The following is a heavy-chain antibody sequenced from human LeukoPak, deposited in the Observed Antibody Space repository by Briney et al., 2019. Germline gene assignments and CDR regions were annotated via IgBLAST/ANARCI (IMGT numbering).Heavy chain of an antibody. J-gene: IGHJ4*02. CDR3: ASYSGSYAYYAY. CDR2: IFYSGST. V-gene: IGHV4-39*07. D-gene: IGHD1-26*01. Sequence: SETLSLTCTVAGGSIRSNSYYWGWIRQPPGKGLEWIGSIFYSGSTNYNPSLKSRVTISVGTSKNQFSLKLNSVTAADTAVYYCASYSGSYAYYAYWGQGTLVTVSS. CDR1: GGSIRSNSYY.